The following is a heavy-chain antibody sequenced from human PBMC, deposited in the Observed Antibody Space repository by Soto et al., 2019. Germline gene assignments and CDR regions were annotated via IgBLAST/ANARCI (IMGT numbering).Heavy chain of an antibody. CDR3: AREGMYHYETKDYYPSTYGLDV. CDR1: GYSFTGYY. J-gene: IGHJ6*02. Sequence: QEQLMQSGAEVKKPGASVKVSCKSSGYSFTGYYLHWVRQAPGQGPEWMGWIFPKNGGTKSAQKFQGRVTMTRDTSISTAYMELKRLRSDDTAVYFCAREGMYHYETKDYYPSTYGLDVWGQGTTVTVSS. V-gene: IGHV1-2*02. D-gene: IGHD3-16*01. CDR2: IFPKNGGT.